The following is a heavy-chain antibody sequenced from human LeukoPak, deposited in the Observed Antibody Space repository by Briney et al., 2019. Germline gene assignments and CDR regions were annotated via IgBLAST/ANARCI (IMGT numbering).Heavy chain of an antibody. D-gene: IGHD5-24*01. CDR2: IHHSGTT. CDR3: ASMRRDGANYVPPL. V-gene: IGHV4-38-2*02. Sequence: PSETLSLTCTVSGYAITNGYFWAWVRPPPGRGLQWIGSIHHSGTTYSSESLKSRLTMSVDTSKNQFSLRLKSMTAADTAVYYCASMRRDGANYVPPLWGPGTLVTVSS. J-gene: IGHJ4*02. CDR1: GYAITNGYF.